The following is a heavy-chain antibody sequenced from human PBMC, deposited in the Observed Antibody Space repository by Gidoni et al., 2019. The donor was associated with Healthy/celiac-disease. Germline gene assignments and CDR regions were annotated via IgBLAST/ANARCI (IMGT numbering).Heavy chain of an antibody. CDR3: ARGVYGSGPWESYYYYGMDV. D-gene: IGHD3-10*01. CDR1: GGTFRRST. V-gene: IGHV1-69*02. CDR2: IIPILGIA. J-gene: IGHJ6*02. Sequence: QVQLVQSGAEVKKPGSSVKVSCKASGGTFRRSTIRRVRQAPGQGLEWMGRIIPILGIANYAQKFQGRVTITADKSTSTAYMELSSLRSEDTAVYYCARGVYGSGPWESYYYYGMDVWGQGTTVTVSS.